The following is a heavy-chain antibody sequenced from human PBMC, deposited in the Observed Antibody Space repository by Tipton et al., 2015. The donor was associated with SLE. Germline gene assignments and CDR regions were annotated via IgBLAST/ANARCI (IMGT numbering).Heavy chain of an antibody. Sequence: SLRLSCTTSGFIFGDYAMNWVRQAPGEGLEWVGFIRYKSYGGTKEYAASVKGRFTISRDDSNSVAYLQMNSLKTEDTGKYYCTRARTVVGARYWFDPWGQGTLVTVSS. D-gene: IGHD1-26*01. J-gene: IGHJ5*02. V-gene: IGHV3-49*04. CDR3: TRARTVVGARYWFDP. CDR2: IRYKSYGGTK. CDR1: GFIFGDYA.